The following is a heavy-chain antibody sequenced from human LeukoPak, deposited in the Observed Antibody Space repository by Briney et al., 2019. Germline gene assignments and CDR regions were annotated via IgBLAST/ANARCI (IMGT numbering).Heavy chain of an antibody. CDR1: GFSFDDYA. J-gene: IGHJ6*03. CDR2: ISWNSDNI. V-gene: IGHV3-9*03. CDR3: AKSARRTYHYYYYMDV. Sequence: GGSLRLSCAASGFSFDDYAMHWVRQAPGKGLEWVSSISWNSDNIDYADSVKGRFTIPRDNSKNSLSLQMNSLRAEDMALYYCAKSARRTYHYYYYMDVWGKGTTVTVSS. D-gene: IGHD6-25*01.